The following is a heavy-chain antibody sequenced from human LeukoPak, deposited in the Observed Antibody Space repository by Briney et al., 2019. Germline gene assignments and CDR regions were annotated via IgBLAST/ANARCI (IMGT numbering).Heavy chain of an antibody. CDR1: GYSFTGYY. J-gene: IGHJ4*02. V-gene: IGHV1-2*02. D-gene: IGHD6-6*01. CDR2: INPNRGGT. Sequence: GESLKISCKGSGYSFTGYYMHWVRQAPGQGLEWMGWINPNRGGTNYAQKFQGRVTMTRDTSISTAYMELSRLRSDDTAVYYCASGSSSLTRGDYWGQGTLVTVSS. CDR3: ASGSSSLTRGDY.